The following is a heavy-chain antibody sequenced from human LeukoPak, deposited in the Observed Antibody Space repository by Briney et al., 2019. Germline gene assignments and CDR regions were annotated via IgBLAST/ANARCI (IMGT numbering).Heavy chain of an antibody. CDR2: IYYSGST. J-gene: IGHJ4*02. D-gene: IGHD3-22*01. Sequence: EPSETLSLTCTVSGGSISSYYWSWIRQPPGKGLEWIGSIYYSGSTYYNPSLKSRVTISVDTSKNQFSLKLSSVTAADTAVYYCAREGHSYDSSGLDYWGQGTLVTVSS. CDR1: GGSISSYY. CDR3: AREGHSYDSSGLDY. V-gene: IGHV4-59*12.